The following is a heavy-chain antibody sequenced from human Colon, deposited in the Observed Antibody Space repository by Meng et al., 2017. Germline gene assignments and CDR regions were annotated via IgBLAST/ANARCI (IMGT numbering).Heavy chain of an antibody. D-gene: IGHD1-26*01. CDR3: ARDLSSGSYGGGFDY. CDR2: ISFSGSYI. CDR1: GFTFSSYA. V-gene: IGHV3-21*01. J-gene: IGHJ4*02. Sequence: EVQLVESGGGLVKPGGSRRLSCAASGFTFSSYAMNWVRQAPGKGLEWVSSISFSGSYIYYADSVRGRFTISRDNAKNSVYLQMNSLRAEDTAVYYCARDLSSGSYGGGFDYWGQGTLVTVSS.